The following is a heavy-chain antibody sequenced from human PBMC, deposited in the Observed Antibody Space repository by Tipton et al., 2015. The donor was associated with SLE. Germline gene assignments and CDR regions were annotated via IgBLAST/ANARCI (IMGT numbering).Heavy chain of an antibody. D-gene: IGHD1-26*01. J-gene: IGHJ4*02. CDR3: ARGIVGADFDY. CDR1: GGSINSYY. CDR2: IYYSGST. Sequence: TLSLTCTVSGGSINSYYWSWIRQPPGKGLEWIGSIYYSGSTYYNPSLKSRVTISVDTSKNQFSLKLSSVTAADTAVYYCARGIVGADFDYWGQGTLVTVSS. V-gene: IGHV4-59*12.